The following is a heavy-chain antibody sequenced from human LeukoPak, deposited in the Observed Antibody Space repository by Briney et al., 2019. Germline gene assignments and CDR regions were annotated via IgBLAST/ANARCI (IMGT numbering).Heavy chain of an antibody. J-gene: IGHJ4*02. CDR2: ISSGSSTI. CDR1: GFTFSSYT. V-gene: IGHV3-48*01. Sequence: QPGGSLRLSCAASGFTFSSYTMDWVRQAPGKGLEWVSYISSGSSTIYYADSVKGRFTISRDNAKNSLFLQMNSLRAEDTAVYYCAKRVSGWYQIDYWGQGTLVTVSS. D-gene: IGHD6-19*01. CDR3: AKRVSGWYQIDY.